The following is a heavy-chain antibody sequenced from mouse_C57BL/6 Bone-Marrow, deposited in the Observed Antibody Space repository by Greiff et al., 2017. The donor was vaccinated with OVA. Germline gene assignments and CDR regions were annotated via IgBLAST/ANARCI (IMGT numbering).Heavy chain of an antibody. CDR3: ARGQLRLHYYAMDY. D-gene: IGHD3-2*02. CDR2: VNPYNGGT. CDR1: GFTFTDYY. V-gene: IGHV1-36*01. Sequence: EVKLVESGPVLVKPGPSVKISCKASGFTFTDYYMHWVKQSHGKSLEWIGIVNPYNGGTSYNQKFKGKATLTVDISSSTAYMELNSLTSEYSAFYYCARGQLRLHYYAMDYWGQGTSVTVSS. J-gene: IGHJ4*01.